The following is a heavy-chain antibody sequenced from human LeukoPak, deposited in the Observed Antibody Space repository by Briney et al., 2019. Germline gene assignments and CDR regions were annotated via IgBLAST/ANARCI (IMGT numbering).Heavy chain of an antibody. CDR3: ARLPNIRWELLFDY. CDR1: GGSISSYY. V-gene: IGHV4-4*07. Sequence: PSETLSLTCTVSGGSISSYYWSWIRQPAGKGLEWIGRIYTSGSTNYNPSLKSRVTMSVDTSKNQFSLKLSSVTAADTAVYYCARLPNIRWELLFDYWGQGTLVTVSS. D-gene: IGHD1-26*01. J-gene: IGHJ4*02. CDR2: IYTSGST.